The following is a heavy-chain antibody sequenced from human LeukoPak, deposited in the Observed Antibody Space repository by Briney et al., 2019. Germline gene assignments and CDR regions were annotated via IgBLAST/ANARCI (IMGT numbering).Heavy chain of an antibody. V-gene: IGHV1-69*13. D-gene: IGHD6-13*01. CDR2: IIPIFGTA. Sequence: SVKVSCKASGGTFSSYAISWVRQAPGQGLEWMGGIIPIFGTANYAQKFQGRVTITADESTSTAYMELSSLRSEDTAVYYCASPIAAAGARYFDYWGQGTLVTVSS. CDR3: ASPIAAAGARYFDY. CDR1: GGTFSSYA. J-gene: IGHJ4*02.